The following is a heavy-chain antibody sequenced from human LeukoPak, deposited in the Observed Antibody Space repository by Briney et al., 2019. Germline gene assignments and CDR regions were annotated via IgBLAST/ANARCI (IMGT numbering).Heavy chain of an antibody. D-gene: IGHD4-17*01. V-gene: IGHV3-23*01. J-gene: IGHJ4*02. CDR3: ATWEDYGDYFDY. CDR1: GFTFSSYA. Sequence: GGSLRLSCAASGFTFSSYAMTWVRQAPGKGLEWVSAISGSGGTTYYADSVKGRFTISRDNSKNTLYLQMNSLRAEDTAVYYCATWEDYGDYFDYWGQGTLVTVSS. CDR2: ISGSGGTT.